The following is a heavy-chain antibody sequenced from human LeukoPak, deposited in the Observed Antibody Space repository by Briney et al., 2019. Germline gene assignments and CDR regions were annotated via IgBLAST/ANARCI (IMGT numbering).Heavy chain of an antibody. CDR3: AKGYYDYVWGSYYFDY. Sequence: GSLLLSCAASGFTFSSYAMSWVRQAPGKGLEWVSAISGSGGSTYYADSVKGRFTISRDNSRDTLYLQMNSLRAEDTAVYYCAKGYYDYVWGSYYFDYWGQGTLVTVSS. D-gene: IGHD3-16*01. V-gene: IGHV3-23*01. J-gene: IGHJ4*02. CDR2: ISGSGGST. CDR1: GFTFSSYA.